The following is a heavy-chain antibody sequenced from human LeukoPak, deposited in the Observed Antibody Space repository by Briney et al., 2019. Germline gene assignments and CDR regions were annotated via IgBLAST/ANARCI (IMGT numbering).Heavy chain of an antibody. CDR3: ARVINEYYFDY. Sequence: TSSQTLSLTCTVSGGSVTSGGFYWSWIRHHPGKGLEWIGYIYYSGTTYYNPSNPSLKGRVTISVDTSKNQFSLKLSSVTAADTAVYYCARVINEYYFDYWGQGTLVTVSS. V-gene: IGHV4-31*03. J-gene: IGHJ4*02. CDR2: IYYSGTT. CDR1: GGSVTSGGFY.